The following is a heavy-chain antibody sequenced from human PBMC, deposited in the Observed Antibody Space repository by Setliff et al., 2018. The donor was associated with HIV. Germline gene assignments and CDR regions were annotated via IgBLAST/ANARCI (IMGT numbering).Heavy chain of an antibody. D-gene: IGHD3-9*01. CDR3: AGSILTGYYTFGADY. Sequence: ASVKVSCKASDYTFTSYGISWVRQAPRQGLEWMGGIIPILRIPNYSRKFQGRVTITADKSTSTAYMNLSSLRSEDTALYYCAGSILTGYYTFGADYWGQGTLVTVSS. CDR2: IIPILRIP. CDR1: DYTFTSYG. V-gene: IGHV1-69*10. J-gene: IGHJ4*02.